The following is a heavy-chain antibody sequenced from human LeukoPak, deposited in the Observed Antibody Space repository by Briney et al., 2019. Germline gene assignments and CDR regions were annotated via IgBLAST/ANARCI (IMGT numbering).Heavy chain of an antibody. CDR2: IYYSGST. D-gene: IGHD1-26*01. CDR3: ARHGSYHLNFDY. V-gene: IGHV4-59*08. J-gene: IGHJ4*02. Sequence: SETLSLTCTVSGASINNYYWSWIRQPPGKGLEWIGYIYYSGSTNYNTSLKSRVTISVDTSKNQFSLNLSSVTAADTAVYYCARHGSYHLNFDYWGLGTLVTVSS. CDR1: GASINNYY.